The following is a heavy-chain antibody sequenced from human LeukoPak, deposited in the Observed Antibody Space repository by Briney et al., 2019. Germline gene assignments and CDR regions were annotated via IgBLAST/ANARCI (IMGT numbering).Heavy chain of an antibody. D-gene: IGHD2-15*01. CDR3: ARHINLAVVAGRSRFDP. J-gene: IGHJ5*02. Sequence: PSETLSLTCTVSGGSISSSSYYWGWIRQPPGKGLEWIGSMYYGGSTYYNPSLKSRVTISVDTSKNQISLKLSSVTAADTAVYYCARHINLAVVAGRSRFDPWGQGTLVTVSS. CDR2: MYYGGST. V-gene: IGHV4-39*01. CDR1: GGSISSSSYY.